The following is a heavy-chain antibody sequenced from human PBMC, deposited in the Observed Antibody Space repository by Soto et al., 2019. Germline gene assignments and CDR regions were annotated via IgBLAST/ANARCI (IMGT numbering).Heavy chain of an antibody. J-gene: IGHJ6*02. Sequence: ASVKVSCKASGYSFTSYDINWVRQATGQGLEWMGWMNPNSGNTAYAQKFQGRVTMTRNTSISTAYMELSSLRAEDTAVYYCARESVTCCGMDVWGQGTTVTVS. CDR3: ARESVTCCGMDV. D-gene: IGHD4-4*01. CDR2: MNPNSGNT. V-gene: IGHV1-8*01. CDR1: GYSFTSYD.